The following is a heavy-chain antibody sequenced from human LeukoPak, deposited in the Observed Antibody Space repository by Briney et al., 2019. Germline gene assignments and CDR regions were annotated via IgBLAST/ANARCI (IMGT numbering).Heavy chain of an antibody. Sequence: GGSLRLSCAASGFSFKDYNMHWVRQAPGKGLEWVAFIRYDGSNKYYADSVKGRFTISRDNSKNALYLQMNSLRAEDTAVYYCAKDDSGSHWWGFDYWGQGTLVTVSS. CDR2: IRYDGSNK. D-gene: IGHD1-26*01. V-gene: IGHV3-30*02. J-gene: IGHJ4*02. CDR1: GFSFKDYN. CDR3: AKDDSGSHWWGFDY.